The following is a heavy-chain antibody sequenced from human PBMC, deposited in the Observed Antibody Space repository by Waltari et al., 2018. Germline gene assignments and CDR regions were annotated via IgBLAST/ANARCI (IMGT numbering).Heavy chain of an antibody. D-gene: IGHD5-12*01. CDR2: IYHSGGT. CDR3: ARNGYDNIEA. Sequence: QVQLQESGPGLVEPSGTLSLTCVVSSGSISSDNWWSWVRQPPGGGLEWIGEIYHSGGTSYNPSLRSRVTISVDTSRNQFSLRLCSVTAADTAVYYCARNGYDNIEAWGQGTTVTVSS. J-gene: IGHJ6*02. CDR1: SGSISSDNW. V-gene: IGHV4-4*02.